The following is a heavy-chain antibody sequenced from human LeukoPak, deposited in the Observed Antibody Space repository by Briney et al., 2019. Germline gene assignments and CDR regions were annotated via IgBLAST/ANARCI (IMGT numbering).Heavy chain of an antibody. D-gene: IGHD1-26*01. CDR3: AKDRRYWELHDAFDI. CDR1: GFTVSSNY. V-gene: IGHV3-23*01. CDR2: ISGSGGST. J-gene: IGHJ3*02. Sequence: GGSLRLSCAASGFTVSSNYMSWVRQAPGKGLEWVSVISGSGGSTYYADSVKGRFTISRDNSKNTLYLQMNSLRAEDTAVYYCAKDRRYWELHDAFDIWGQGTMVTVSS.